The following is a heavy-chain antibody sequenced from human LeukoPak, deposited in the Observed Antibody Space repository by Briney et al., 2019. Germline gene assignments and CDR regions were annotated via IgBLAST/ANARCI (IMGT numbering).Heavy chain of an antibody. J-gene: IGHJ4*02. V-gene: IGHV3-23*01. CDR3: AKDDGTYYYDSSGFDY. CDR2: ISSGGSST. CDR1: GFTFAARA. Sequence: GGSLRLSCVASGFTFAARALTWVRQAPGKGLEWVSRISSGGSSTYYADSVKGRFTISRDNSKNTLYLQMNSLRAEDTAVYYCAKDDGTYYYDSSGFDYWGQGTLVTVSS. D-gene: IGHD3-22*01.